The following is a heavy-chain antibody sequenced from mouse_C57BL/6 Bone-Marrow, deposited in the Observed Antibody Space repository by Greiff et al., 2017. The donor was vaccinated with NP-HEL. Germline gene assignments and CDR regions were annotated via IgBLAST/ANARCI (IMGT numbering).Heavy chain of an antibody. CDR3: TTKYYFDY. CDR2: IDPENGDT. V-gene: IGHV14-4*01. J-gene: IGHJ2*01. CDR1: GFNIKDDY. Sequence: VQLQQSGAELVRPGASVKLSCTASGFNIKDDYMHWLKQRPEQGLEWIGWIDPENGDTEYASKFQGKATITADTSSNTAYLQLSSLTSEDTAVYYCTTKYYFDYWGQGTTLTVSS.